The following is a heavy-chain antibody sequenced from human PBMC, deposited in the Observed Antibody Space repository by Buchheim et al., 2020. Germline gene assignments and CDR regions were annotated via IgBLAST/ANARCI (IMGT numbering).Heavy chain of an antibody. CDR3: ARVFEVVRGVNGGYDY. CDR1: GFTFSSYA. D-gene: IGHD3-10*01. CDR2: ISYDGSNK. J-gene: IGHJ4*02. Sequence: QVQLVESGGGVVQPGRSLRLSCAASGFTFSSYAMHWVRQAPGKGLEWVAVISYDGSNKYYADSVKGRFTISRDNSKNTLYLQMNSLRAEDTAVYYCARVFEVVRGVNGGYDYWGQGTL. V-gene: IGHV3-30*04.